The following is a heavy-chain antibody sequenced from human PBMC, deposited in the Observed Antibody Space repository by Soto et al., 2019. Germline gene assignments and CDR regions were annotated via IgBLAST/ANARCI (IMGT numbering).Heavy chain of an antibody. J-gene: IGHJ6*03. CDR2: MNPNSGNT. Sequence: ASVKVSCKASGYTFTSYDINWVRQATGQGLEWMGWMNPNSGNTGYAQKFQGRVTMTRNTSISTAYMELSSLRSEETAVYYCAREATVGYYYYYYMDVWGKGTTVTVSS. D-gene: IGHD4-4*01. CDR3: AREATVGYYYYYYMDV. CDR1: GYTFTSYD. V-gene: IGHV1-8*01.